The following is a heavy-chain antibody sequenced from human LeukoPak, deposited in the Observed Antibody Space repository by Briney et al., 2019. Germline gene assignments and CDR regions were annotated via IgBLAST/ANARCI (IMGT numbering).Heavy chain of an antibody. CDR2: MNSDGSST. CDR1: GFTFSSYW. D-gene: IGHD2-15*01. V-gene: IGHV3-74*01. CDR3: ARDTLGYCSGGSCYGRDDAFDI. Sequence: GGSLRLSCAASGFTFSSYWMHWVRQAPGKGLVWVSRMNSDGSSTSYADSVKGRFTISRDNAKNTLYLQMNSLRAEDTAVYYCARDTLGYCSGGSCYGRDDAFDIWGQGTMVTVSS. J-gene: IGHJ3*02.